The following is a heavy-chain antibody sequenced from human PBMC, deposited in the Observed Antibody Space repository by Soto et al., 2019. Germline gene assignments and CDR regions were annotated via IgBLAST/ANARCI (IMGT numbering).Heavy chain of an antibody. V-gene: IGHV1-18*01. CDR1: GYTFTSYG. CDR3: ARVEMYDFWSGYKVDP. Sequence: ASVKVSCKASGYTFTSYGISWVRQAPGQGLEWMGWISAYNGNTNYAQKLQGRVTMTTDTFTSTAYMELRSLRSDDTAVYYCARVEMYDFWSGYKVDPWGQGTLVTVSS. J-gene: IGHJ5*02. D-gene: IGHD3-3*01. CDR2: ISAYNGNT.